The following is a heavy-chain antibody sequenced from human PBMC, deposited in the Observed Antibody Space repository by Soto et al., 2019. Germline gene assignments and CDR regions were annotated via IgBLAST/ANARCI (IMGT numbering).Heavy chain of an antibody. Sequence: GASVKFYCKASGYTFTGYYMHWVRQAPGQGLEWMGWINPNSGGTNYAQKFQGWVTMTRDTSISTAYMELSRLRSDDTAVYYCAREYKLWSRGAFDIWGQGTMVT. CDR1: GYTFTGYY. J-gene: IGHJ3*02. D-gene: IGHD5-18*01. V-gene: IGHV1-2*04. CDR3: AREYKLWSRGAFDI. CDR2: INPNSGGT.